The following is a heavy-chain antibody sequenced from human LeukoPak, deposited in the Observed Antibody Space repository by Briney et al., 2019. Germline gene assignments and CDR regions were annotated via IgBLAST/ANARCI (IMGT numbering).Heavy chain of an antibody. D-gene: IGHD1-26*01. CDR3: ARSPPSAPTFDY. CDR2: INHSGGT. J-gene: IGHJ4*02. Sequence: WSWIRQXPGKGLEWIGEINHSGGTNYNPSLKSRVTISVDTSKNQFFLKLSSVTAADTAVYYCARSPPSAPTFDYWGQGTLVTVSS. V-gene: IGHV4-34*01.